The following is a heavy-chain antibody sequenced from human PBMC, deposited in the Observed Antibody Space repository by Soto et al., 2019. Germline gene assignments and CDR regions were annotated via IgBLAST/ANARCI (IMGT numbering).Heavy chain of an antibody. CDR2: ISWNSGSI. Sequence: AGGSLRLSCAASGFTFDDYAMHWVRQAPGKGLEWVSGISWNSGSIGYADSVKGRFTISRDNAKNSLYLQMNSLRAEDTALYYCAKDKGIGAAAGPDAFDIWGQGTMVTVSS. J-gene: IGHJ3*02. D-gene: IGHD6-13*01. V-gene: IGHV3-9*01. CDR3: AKDKGIGAAAGPDAFDI. CDR1: GFTFDDYA.